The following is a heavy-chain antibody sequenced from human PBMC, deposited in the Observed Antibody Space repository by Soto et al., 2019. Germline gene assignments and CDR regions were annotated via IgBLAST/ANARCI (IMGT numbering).Heavy chain of an antibody. CDR1: GFTFSSYW. J-gene: IGHJ5*02. V-gene: IGHV3-74*01. D-gene: IGHD3-3*01. CDR2: INSDGSST. CDR3: ARDRSDYDCWSGYYQFGWFDP. Sequence: EVQLVESGGGLVQPGGSLRLSCAASGFTFSSYWMHWVRQAPGKGLVWVSRINSDGSSTSYADSVKGRFTISRDNAKNTLYLQMNSLRAEDTAVYYCARDRSDYDCWSGYYQFGWFDPWGQGTLVTVSS.